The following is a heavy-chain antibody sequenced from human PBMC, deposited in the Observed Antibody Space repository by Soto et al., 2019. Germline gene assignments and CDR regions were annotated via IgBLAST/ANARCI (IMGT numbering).Heavy chain of an antibody. CDR3: GGQTSQIRGYLY. V-gene: IGHV4-4*02. J-gene: IGHJ4*02. CDR1: GASISSGSW. Sequence: SETLSLTCAVSGASISSGSWWSWVRQSPNKGLEWIGEVYHSGSSSVSPSLKSRVTISVDKSKKEFYLKLSSVTAADTAVYYCGGQTSQIRGYLYGGKGALVTVPS. D-gene: IGHD6-13*01. CDR2: VYHSGSS.